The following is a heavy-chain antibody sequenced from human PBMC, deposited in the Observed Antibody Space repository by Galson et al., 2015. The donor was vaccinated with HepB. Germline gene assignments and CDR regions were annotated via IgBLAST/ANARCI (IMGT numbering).Heavy chain of an antibody. CDR2: ISAYNGNT. Sequence: SVKVSCKASGYTFTSYGISWVRQAPGQGLEWMGWISAYNGNTNYAQKLQGRVTMTTDTSTSTAYMELRSLRSDDTAVYYCARATFYYYDSSGYIEYFQHWGQGTLVTVSS. CDR3: ARATFYYYDSSGYIEYFQH. D-gene: IGHD3-22*01. CDR1: GYTFTSYG. J-gene: IGHJ1*01. V-gene: IGHV1-18*01.